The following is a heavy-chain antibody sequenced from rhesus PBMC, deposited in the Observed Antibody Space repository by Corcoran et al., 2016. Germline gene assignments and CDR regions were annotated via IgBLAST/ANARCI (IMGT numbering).Heavy chain of an antibody. CDR2: IYGGGGAT. D-gene: IGHD2-33*01. V-gene: IGHV4-106*01. CDR3: WLDQFDV. Sequence: QVQLQESGPGLVTPSETLSLTCAVSGGPISESYFWCWVRQPPGKGLDWIGYIYGGGGATSYNTSLKNRVTISRDTSKNQFSLKLTSVTAADTAVYYCWLDQFDVWGAGVLVTVSS. J-gene: IGHJ5-1*01. CDR1: GGPISESYF.